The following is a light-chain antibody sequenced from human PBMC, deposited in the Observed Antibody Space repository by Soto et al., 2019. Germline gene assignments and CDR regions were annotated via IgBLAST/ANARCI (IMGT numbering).Light chain of an antibody. CDR2: DAS. V-gene: IGKV3-15*01. CDR3: QQYGNWPPKT. Sequence: IVMTQSPATLSVSPGERGTLSCRASQRIASNLAWYQQKPGQPPRLLIYDASTRAAGTPARFSGSGSGTEFTLTISSLQSEDLAVYFCQQYGNWPPKTFGQGTKVDI. CDR1: QRIASN. J-gene: IGKJ1*01.